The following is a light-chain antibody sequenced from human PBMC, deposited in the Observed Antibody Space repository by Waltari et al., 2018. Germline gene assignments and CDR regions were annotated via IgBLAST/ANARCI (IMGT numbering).Light chain of an antibody. CDR3: QQYDNWLGT. CDR1: QSIRSN. CDR2: GAS. Sequence: EIVMTQSPATLSVFPGERATLSCRASQSIRSNLAWYQHKPGQAPRLLIYGASTRATGLPARFSGSGSGTEFTLTISSLQSEDFAVYFFQQYDNWLGTFGQGTKVEIK. J-gene: IGKJ1*01. V-gene: IGKV3-15*01.